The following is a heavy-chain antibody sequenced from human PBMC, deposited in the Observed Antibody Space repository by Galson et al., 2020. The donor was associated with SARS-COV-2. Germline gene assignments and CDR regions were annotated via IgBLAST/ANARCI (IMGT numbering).Heavy chain of an antibody. CDR2: ITHSGSS. CDR1: GGSFNDYY. V-gene: IGHV4-34*01. J-gene: IGHJ6*02. Sequence: PSETLSLTCAVYGGSFNDYYWSWIRQPPGKGLEWIGGITHSGSSDYNPSLGGRATISVDTSKNQFSLRLNSVTAADTSVYYCARVDDYYDYNANYLHHGMDVWGPGTTVTVS. D-gene: IGHD3-16*01. CDR3: ARVDDYYDYNANYLHHGMDV.